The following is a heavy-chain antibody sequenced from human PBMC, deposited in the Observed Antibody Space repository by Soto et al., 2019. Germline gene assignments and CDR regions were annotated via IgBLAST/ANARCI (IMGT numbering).Heavy chain of an antibody. J-gene: IGHJ4*02. V-gene: IGHV3-7*02. CDR3: AGWGNNACY. CDR2: VNPEGSKM. Sequence: EVQLVQSGGGLVHPGGSLRLSCEASGFTLSAFWMNWVRQSPRRGLEWVANVNPEGSKMVYVDAVKGRFSASRDNTQNSVYLEMNSLRAEDTAVYYCAGWGNNACYWGQGSLVTVSS. CDR1: GFTLSAFW. D-gene: IGHD3-16*01.